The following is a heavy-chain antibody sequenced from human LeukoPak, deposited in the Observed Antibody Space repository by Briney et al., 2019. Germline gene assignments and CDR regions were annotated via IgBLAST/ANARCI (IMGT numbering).Heavy chain of an antibody. CDR3: ASRIVGATHLDAFDI. D-gene: IGHD1-26*01. V-gene: IGHV1-8*03. Sequence: VASVKVSCKTSGYTFTSYDINLVRQATGQGAGWMGWMNPNTGNTGYAQKFQGRVTITRNTSISTAYMELSSLRSEDTAVYYCASRIVGATHLDAFDIWGQGTMVTVSS. CDR1: GYTFTSYD. J-gene: IGHJ3*02. CDR2: MNPNTGNT.